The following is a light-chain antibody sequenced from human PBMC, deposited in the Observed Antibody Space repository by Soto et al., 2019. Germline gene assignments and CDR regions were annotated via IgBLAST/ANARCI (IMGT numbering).Light chain of an antibody. CDR1: QRVNTN. J-gene: IGKJ1*01. Sequence: DIVMTQSPATLSVSPGEIATLSCRASQRVNTNLAWYQQKHGQAPRLIIYGEYTRATGVTDRFSGSGSGKDFTLTISRMENEDFEVYYCQQYTDWPMTCGQGTKVDIK. CDR3: QQYTDWPMT. CDR2: GEY. V-gene: IGKV3-15*01.